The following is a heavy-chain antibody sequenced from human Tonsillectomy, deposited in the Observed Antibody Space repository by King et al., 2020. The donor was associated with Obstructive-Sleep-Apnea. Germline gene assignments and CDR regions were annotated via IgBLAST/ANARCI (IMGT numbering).Heavy chain of an antibody. CDR3: ARAQSCFDY. V-gene: IGHV4-31*03. Sequence: QLQESGPGLVKPSQTLSLTFTVSGASINSGAYFWSWVRQYPGMGLEWIGYTSYSGRTFYNPSLKGRVSISLDTPTNQFSLNLTSVTAADTAVYYCARAQSCFDYWGQGTLVTVSS. J-gene: IGHJ4*02. CDR1: GASINSGAYF. CDR2: TSYSGRT.